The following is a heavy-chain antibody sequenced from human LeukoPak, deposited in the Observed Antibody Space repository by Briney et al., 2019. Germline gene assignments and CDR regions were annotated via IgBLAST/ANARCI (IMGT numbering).Heavy chain of an antibody. Sequence: ASVKVSCKASGYSFTDYYMHWVRQAPGQGLEWMGWINPNSGGPNYAQKFQGRVTMTRDTSTSTAYMELSRLRSDDTAVYYCARGSKVGPTTTVYDHWGQGTLVTVSS. V-gene: IGHV1-2*02. D-gene: IGHD1-26*01. J-gene: IGHJ4*02. CDR2: INPNSGGP. CDR1: GYSFTDYY. CDR3: ARGSKVGPTTTVYDH.